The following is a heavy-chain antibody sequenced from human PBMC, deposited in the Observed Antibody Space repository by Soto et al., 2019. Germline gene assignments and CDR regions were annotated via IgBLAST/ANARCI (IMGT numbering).Heavy chain of an antibody. CDR1: GGTFSSYA. D-gene: IGHD1-1*01. CDR3: AREIGNQYYFDY. Sequence: SVKVSCKASGGTFSSYAISWVRQAPGKGREWMGGIIPIFGTANYAQKFQGRVTITADEYTSTAYMELSSLRSEDTAVYYCAREIGNQYYFDYWGQGTLVTVSS. J-gene: IGHJ4*02. CDR2: IIPIFGTA. V-gene: IGHV1-69*13.